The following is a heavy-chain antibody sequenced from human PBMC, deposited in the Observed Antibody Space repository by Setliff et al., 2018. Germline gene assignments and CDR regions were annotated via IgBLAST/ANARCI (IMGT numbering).Heavy chain of an antibody. Sequence: GASMKVSCKASGYTFTSYAMHWVRQAPGQRLEWMGWINAGNGNTKYSQKFQGRVTITGDTSASTAYMELSSLRSEDTAVYYCARDLFFRKIAVAGTFDYWGQGTLVTVSS. CDR3: ARDLFFRKIAVAGTFDY. J-gene: IGHJ4*02. CDR1: GYTFTSYA. D-gene: IGHD6-19*01. V-gene: IGHV1-3*01. CDR2: INAGNGNT.